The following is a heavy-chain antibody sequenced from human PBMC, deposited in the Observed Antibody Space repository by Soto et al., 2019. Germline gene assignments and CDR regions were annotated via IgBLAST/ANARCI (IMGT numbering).Heavy chain of an antibody. CDR1: GFTFSSYS. D-gene: IGHD3-3*01. J-gene: IGHJ4*02. CDR2: ISSSSSYI. V-gene: IGHV3-21*01. CDR3: AREPVLRFLEWLLEVDY. Sequence: EVQLVESGGGLVKPGGSLGLSCAASGFTFSSYSMNWVRQAPGKGLEWVSSISSSSSYIYYADSVKGRFTISRDNAKNSLYLQMNSLRAEDTAVYYCAREPVLRFLEWLLEVDYWGQGTLVTVSS.